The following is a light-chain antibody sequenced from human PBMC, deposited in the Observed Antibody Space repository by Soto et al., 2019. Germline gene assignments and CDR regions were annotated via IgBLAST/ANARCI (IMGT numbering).Light chain of an antibody. CDR3: QQRSNWPPMYT. V-gene: IGKV3-11*01. J-gene: IGKJ2*01. CDR1: QSVSSY. CDR2: DAS. Sequence: EIVLTQSPATPSLSPGERAAISCRASQSVSSYLAWYQQKPGQAPRLLIYDASNRATGIPARFSGSGSGTDFTLTISSLEPEDFAVYYCQQRSNWPPMYTFGQGTKVDIK.